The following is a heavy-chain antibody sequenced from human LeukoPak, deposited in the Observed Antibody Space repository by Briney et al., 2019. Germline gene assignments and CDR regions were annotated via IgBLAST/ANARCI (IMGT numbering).Heavy chain of an antibody. D-gene: IGHD2-21*01. CDR1: GGSICSSTYY. Sequence: SETLSLTCSVSGGSICSSTYYWGWIRQPPGKGLEWIGSIFDTGSTYYNPSLKSRVTISVDTSKNQFSLKLKSVIAADTAAYYCARHAVMISISTYNWLDPWGRGTLVTVSS. J-gene: IGHJ5*02. CDR2: IFDTGST. V-gene: IGHV4-39*01. CDR3: ARHAVMISISTYNWLDP.